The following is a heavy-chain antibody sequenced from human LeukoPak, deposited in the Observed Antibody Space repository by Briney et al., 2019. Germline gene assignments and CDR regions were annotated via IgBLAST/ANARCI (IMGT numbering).Heavy chain of an antibody. CDR1: GFTFSSYG. CDR3: ARESPSSGYYFPYYYYYGMDV. J-gene: IGHJ6*02. CDR2: IWYDGSNK. D-gene: IGHD3-22*01. V-gene: IGHV3-33*01. Sequence: AGRSLRLSCAASGFTFSSYGMHWVRQAPGKGLEWVAVIWYDGSNKYYADSVKGRFTISRDNSKNTLYLQMNSLRAEDTAVYYCARESPSSGYYFPYYYYYGMDVWGQGTTVTVSS.